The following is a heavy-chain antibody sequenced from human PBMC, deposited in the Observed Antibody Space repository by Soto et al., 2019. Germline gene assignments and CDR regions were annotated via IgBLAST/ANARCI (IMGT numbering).Heavy chain of an antibody. V-gene: IGHV1-69*01. CDR2: IIPIFGTA. CDR1: GGTFSSYA. D-gene: IGHD6-19*01. Sequence: QVQLVQSGAEVKKPWSSVKVSCKASGGTFSSYAISWVRQAPGQGLEWMGGIIPIFGTANYEQKFQGRVTITADESTSPAYMELSSLRSEDTAVYCCARDRFRAVAGTPPSYYFDYWGQGTLVTVSS. CDR3: ARDRFRAVAGTPPSYYFDY. J-gene: IGHJ4*02.